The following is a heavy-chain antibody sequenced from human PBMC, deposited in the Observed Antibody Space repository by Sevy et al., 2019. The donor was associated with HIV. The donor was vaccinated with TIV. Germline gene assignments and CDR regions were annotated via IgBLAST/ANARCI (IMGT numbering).Heavy chain of an antibody. D-gene: IGHD6-19*01. V-gene: IGHV3-30*18. CDR1: GLTLSGYG. J-gene: IGHJ4*02. CDR3: AKDASSQWLNYYFDY. CDR2: ISYDGSNK. Sequence: GGSLRLSCVASGLTLSGYGMHWVRQAPGNGLEWVAAISYDGSNKYYADSLKGRFTISRDDSKNTLYLQMNNVRPEDTPVYYCAKDASSQWLNYYFDYWGQGTLVTVSS.